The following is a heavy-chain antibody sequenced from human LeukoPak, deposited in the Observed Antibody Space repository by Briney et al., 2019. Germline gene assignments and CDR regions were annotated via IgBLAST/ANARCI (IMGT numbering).Heavy chain of an antibody. V-gene: IGHV7-4-1*02. D-gene: IGHD4-17*01. Sequence: ASVKVSCKASGYTFTNYAMNWVRQAPGQGLEWMGWINTNTGIPTSAQGFTGRFVFSLDTSVSTAYLQISSLKAEDTAVYYCARDGDDYGDLRLDYWGQGTLVTVSS. J-gene: IGHJ4*02. CDR2: INTNTGIP. CDR1: GYTFTNYA. CDR3: ARDGDDYGDLRLDY.